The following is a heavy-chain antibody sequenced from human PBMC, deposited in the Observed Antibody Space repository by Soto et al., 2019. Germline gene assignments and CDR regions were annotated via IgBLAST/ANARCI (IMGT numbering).Heavy chain of an antibody. CDR3: ARVAGDSSSFTSYYYYGMDV. V-gene: IGHV1-46*01. CDR2: INPSGGST. D-gene: IGHD6-6*01. CDR1: GYTFTSYY. Sequence: ASVKVSCKASGYTFTSYYMHWVRQAPGQGLEWMGIINPSGGSTSYAQKFQGRATMTRDTSTSTVYMELSSLRSEDTAVYYCARVAGDSSSFTSYYYYGMDVWGQGTTVTVSS. J-gene: IGHJ6*02.